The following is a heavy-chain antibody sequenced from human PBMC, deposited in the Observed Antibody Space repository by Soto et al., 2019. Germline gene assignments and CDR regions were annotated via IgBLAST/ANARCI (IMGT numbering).Heavy chain of an antibody. CDR1: GYTFTSYG. CDR3: ARWNDDYGVDRSDY. Sequence: QVQLVQSAAEVKKPGASVKVSCKASGYTFTSYGISRVRQAPGQGLEWMGWISAYNGNTNYAQKLQGRVIMTTDTSTSTAYREVKTVRSDDTAVYYCARWNDDYGVDRSDYWGQGTLVTVSS. J-gene: IGHJ4*02. D-gene: IGHD4-17*01. V-gene: IGHV1-18*01. CDR2: ISAYNGNT.